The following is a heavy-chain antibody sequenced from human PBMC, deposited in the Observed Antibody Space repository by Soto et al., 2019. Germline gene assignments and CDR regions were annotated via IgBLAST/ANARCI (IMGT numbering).Heavy chain of an antibody. V-gene: IGHV4-59*01. CDR3: ARDAGGEYGH. CDR1: GGSISDYY. D-gene: IGHD4-17*01. CDR2: IHSRGVI. J-gene: IGHJ4*02. Sequence: SETLSLTCNVSGGSISDYYWSWIRQAPGKGLEWIGYIHSRGVINYNPSLKSRVTMSVDPSKNQFSLNLRSVTTADTAVYYCARDAGGEYGHWGQGSLVTVSS.